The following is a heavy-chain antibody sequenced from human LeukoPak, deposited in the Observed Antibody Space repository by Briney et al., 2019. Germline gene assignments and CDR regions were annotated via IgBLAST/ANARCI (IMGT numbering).Heavy chain of an antibody. D-gene: IGHD1-26*01. CDR1: GFTFSRYV. V-gene: IGHV3-30*04. Sequence: GGSLRLSCAASGFTFSRYVLHWVRQAPGKGLEWVAVISYDGSNKYYADSVKGRFTISRDNSKNTLYLQMNSLRADDTAVYYCAKDGGTHFDHWGQGTLVTVSS. J-gene: IGHJ4*02. CDR2: ISYDGSNK. CDR3: AKDGGTHFDH.